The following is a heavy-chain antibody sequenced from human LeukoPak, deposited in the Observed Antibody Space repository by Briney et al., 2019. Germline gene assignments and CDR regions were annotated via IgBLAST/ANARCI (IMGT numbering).Heavy chain of an antibody. Sequence: GGSLRLSCAASGFTFSSYWMTWVRQAPGKGLEWVANIKEDGSEKYYLDSVKGRFTISRDNAKNLLYLQMNSLRAEDTAVYYCARRLLMGGWFDPWGQGTLVTVSS. V-gene: IGHV3-7*01. J-gene: IGHJ5*02. D-gene: IGHD3-16*01. CDR3: ARRLLMGGWFDP. CDR2: IKEDGSEK. CDR1: GFTFSSYW.